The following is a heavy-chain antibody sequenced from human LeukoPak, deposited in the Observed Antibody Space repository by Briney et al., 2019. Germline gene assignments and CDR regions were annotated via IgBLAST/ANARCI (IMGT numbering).Heavy chain of an antibody. CDR3: VSPTADYPFLYYFDS. V-gene: IGHV3-23*01. J-gene: IGHJ4*02. D-gene: IGHD5-12*01. CDR1: GFTFSSYA. CDR2: ISGSGGST. Sequence: PGGSLRLSCAASGFTFSSYAMSWVRQAPGKGLEWVSAISGSGGSTYCADSVKGRFTISRDNSKNTLYLQMNSLRAEDTAVYYCVSPTADYPFLYYFDSWGQGTLVTVSS.